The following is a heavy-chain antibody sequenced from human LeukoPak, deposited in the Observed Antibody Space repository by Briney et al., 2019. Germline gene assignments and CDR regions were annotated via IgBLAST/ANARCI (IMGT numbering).Heavy chain of an antibody. CDR2: IYYSGST. Sequence: QPSETLSLTCAVYGGSFSGYYWSWIRQPPGKGLEWIGSIYYSGSTYYNPSLKSRVTISVDTSKNQFSLKLSSVTAADTAVYYCARDHKRAVNYFDYWGQGTLVTVSS. V-gene: IGHV4-34*01. J-gene: IGHJ4*02. CDR3: ARDHKRAVNYFDY. D-gene: IGHD6-19*01. CDR1: GGSFSGYY.